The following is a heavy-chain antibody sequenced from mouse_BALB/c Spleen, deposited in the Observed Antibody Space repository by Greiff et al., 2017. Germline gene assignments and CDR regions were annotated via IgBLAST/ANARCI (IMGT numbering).Heavy chain of an antibody. J-gene: IGHJ4*01. D-gene: IGHD2-3*01. CDR2: ISYSGST. CDR3: ARKEIYDGYYGYAMDY. CDR1: GYSITSDYA. V-gene: IGHV3-2*02. Sequence: ESGPGLVKPSQSLSLTCTVTGYSITSDYAWNWIRQFPGNKLEWMGYISYSGSTSYNPSLKSRISITRDTSKNQFFLQLNSVTTEDTATYYCARKEIYDGYYGYAMDYWGQGTSVTVSS.